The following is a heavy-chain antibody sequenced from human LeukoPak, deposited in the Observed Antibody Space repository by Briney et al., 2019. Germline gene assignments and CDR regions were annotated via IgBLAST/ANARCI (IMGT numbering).Heavy chain of an antibody. CDR3: ASPPSSSWYDEYFQH. Sequence: GASVKVSCKASGYTFTSYAMNWVRQAPGQGLEWMGWINTNTGNPTYAQGFTGRFVFSLDTSVSTAYLQISSLKAEDTAVYYCASPPSSSWYDEYFQHWGQGTLVTVSS. CDR2: INTNTGNP. V-gene: IGHV7-4-1*02. D-gene: IGHD6-13*01. J-gene: IGHJ1*01. CDR1: GYTFTSYA.